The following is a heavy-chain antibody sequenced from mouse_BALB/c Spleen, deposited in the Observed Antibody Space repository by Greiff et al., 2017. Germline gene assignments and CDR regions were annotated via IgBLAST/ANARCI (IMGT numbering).Heavy chain of an antibody. CDR1: GFTFSDYY. CDR2: ISDGGSYT. V-gene: IGHV5-4*02. J-gene: IGHJ2*01. Sequence: EVQRVESGGGLVKPGGSLKLSCAASGFTFSDYYMYWVRQTPEKRLEWVATISDGGSYTYYPDSVKGRFTISRDNAKNNLYLQMSSLKSEDTAMYYCARDKDGIGYWGQGTTLTVSS. D-gene: IGHD2-3*01. CDR3: ARDKDGIGY.